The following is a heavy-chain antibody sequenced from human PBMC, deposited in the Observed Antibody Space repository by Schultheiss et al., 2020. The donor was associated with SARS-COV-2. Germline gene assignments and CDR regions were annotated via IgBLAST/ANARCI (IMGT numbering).Heavy chain of an antibody. J-gene: IGHJ4*02. CDR2: ISGSGGST. D-gene: IGHD5-12*01. CDR1: GFTFSSYA. Sequence: GESLKISCAASGFTFSSYAMSWVRQAPGKGLEWVSAISGSGGSTYYADSVKGRFTISRDNSKNTLYLQMNSLRAEDTAVYYCTRVGGYSGYDLRYWGQGTLVTVSS. CDR3: TRVGGYSGYDLRY. V-gene: IGHV3-23*01.